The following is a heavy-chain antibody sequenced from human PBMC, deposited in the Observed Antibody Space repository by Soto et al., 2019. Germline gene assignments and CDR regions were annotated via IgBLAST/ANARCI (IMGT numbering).Heavy chain of an antibody. V-gene: IGHV1-69*13. CDR3: ARSLRVGATISYYFDY. CDR2: IIPIFGTA. J-gene: IGHJ4*02. Sequence: ASVKVSCKASGVTFSSYAISWVRQAPGQGLEWMGGIIPIFGTANYAQKFQGRVTITADESTSTAYMELSSLRSEDTAVYYCARSLRVGATISYYFDYWGQGTLVTAPQ. D-gene: IGHD1-26*01. CDR1: GVTFSSYA.